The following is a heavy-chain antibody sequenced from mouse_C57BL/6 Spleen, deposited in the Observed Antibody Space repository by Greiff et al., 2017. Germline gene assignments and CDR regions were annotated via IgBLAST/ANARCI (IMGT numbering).Heavy chain of an antibody. Sequence: VQLQQPGAELVKPGASVKLSCKASGYTFTSYWMQWVKQRPGQGLEWIGEIDPSDSYTNYNQKFKGKATLTVDTSSSTAYMQLSSLTSEDSAVYYCARAPSTGAYFDVWGTGTTVTVSS. CDR3: ARAPSTGAYFDV. J-gene: IGHJ1*03. CDR1: GYTFTSYW. D-gene: IGHD1-1*01. CDR2: IDPSDSYT. V-gene: IGHV1-50*01.